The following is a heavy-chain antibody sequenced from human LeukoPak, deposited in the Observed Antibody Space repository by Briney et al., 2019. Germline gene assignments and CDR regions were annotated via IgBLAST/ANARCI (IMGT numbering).Heavy chain of an antibody. Sequence: GSLRLSCVVSGFTFSDYWVHWVRQAPGKGLVWVSRINSDGSNTNYAGSVKGRFTISRDNAKNTLYLQMNSLRVEDTAVYYCASGYARSARHQSDFWGQGTVVTVSS. D-gene: IGHD5-12*01. J-gene: IGHJ4*02. CDR2: INSDGSNT. CDR3: ASGYARSARHQSDF. CDR1: GFTFSDYW. V-gene: IGHV3-74*01.